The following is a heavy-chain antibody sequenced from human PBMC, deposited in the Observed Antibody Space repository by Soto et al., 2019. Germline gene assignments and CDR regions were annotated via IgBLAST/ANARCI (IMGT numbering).Heavy chain of an antibody. D-gene: IGHD6-13*01. V-gene: IGHV1-69*13. Sequence: GASVKVSCKASGGTFSSYAISWVRQAPGQGLEWMGGIIPIFGTANYAQKFQGRVTITADESTSTAYMELSSLRSEDTAVYYCARDPSPDRYSSSWYYFDYWGQGTLVTVSS. CDR3: ARDPSPDRYSSSWYYFDY. J-gene: IGHJ4*02. CDR1: GGTFSSYA. CDR2: IIPIFGTA.